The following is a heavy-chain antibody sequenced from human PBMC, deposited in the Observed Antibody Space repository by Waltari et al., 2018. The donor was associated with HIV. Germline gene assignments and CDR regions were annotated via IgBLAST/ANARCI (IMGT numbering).Heavy chain of an antibody. CDR1: EFTVSNSY. D-gene: IGHD4-17*01. CDR3: ARDTYGGMGGVDS. V-gene: IGHV3-53*01. J-gene: IGHJ4*02. CDR2: IYSDGRT. Sequence: EVQLVESGGDLIQPGGSLRLSCIASEFTVSNSYMSWVRQAPGKGLEVVSIIYSDGRTYYADSVKGRFTISRDNYKNTLYLQMNSLGVEDTAVYYCARDTYGGMGGVDSWGQGTLVTVSS.